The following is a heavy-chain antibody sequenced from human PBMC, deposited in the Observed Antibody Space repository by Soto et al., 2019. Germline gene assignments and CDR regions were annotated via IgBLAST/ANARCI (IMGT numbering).Heavy chain of an antibody. CDR2: IWYDGSDE. J-gene: IGHJ3*02. CDR3: ARAAGSSWYDIAFDI. CDR1: GFTFSNNG. Sequence: GGSLRLSCAASGFTFSNNGMHWVRQAPGKGLEWVAVIWYDGSDEYYGGSVKGRFTISRDNSKNTLYLQMDSLRVEDTAVYYCARAAGSSWYDIAFDIWGQGTMVTVSS. V-gene: IGHV3-33*01. D-gene: IGHD6-13*01.